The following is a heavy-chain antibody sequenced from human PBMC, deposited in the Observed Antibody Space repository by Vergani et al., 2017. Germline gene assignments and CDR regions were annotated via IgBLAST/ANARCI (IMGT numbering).Heavy chain of an antibody. CDR3: ARGHIVVVPAAPAPFYYYMDV. CDR1: GGTFSSYA. Sequence: QVQLVQSGAEVKKPGSSVKVSCKASGGTFSSYAISWVRQAPGQGLEWMGIINPSGGSTSYAQKFQGRVTMTRDTSTSTVYMELSSLRSEDTAVYYCARGHIVVVPAAPAPFYYYMDVWGKGP. CDR2: INPSGGST. J-gene: IGHJ6*03. V-gene: IGHV1-46*01. D-gene: IGHD2-2*01.